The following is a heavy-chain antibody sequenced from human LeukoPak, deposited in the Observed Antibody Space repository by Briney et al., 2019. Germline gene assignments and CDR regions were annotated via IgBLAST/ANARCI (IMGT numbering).Heavy chain of an antibody. CDR1: GGSISSSSYY. V-gene: IGHV4-39*07. CDR3: AANGYYTIEY. D-gene: IGHD1-26*01. CDR2: IYYSGST. Sequence: SETLSLTCTVSGGSISSSSYYWGWIRQPPGKGLEWIGSIYYSGSTNYNPSLKSRVTISVDTSKNQFSLNFNSMSAADSAVYYCAANGYYTIEYWGQGTLVTVSS. J-gene: IGHJ4*02.